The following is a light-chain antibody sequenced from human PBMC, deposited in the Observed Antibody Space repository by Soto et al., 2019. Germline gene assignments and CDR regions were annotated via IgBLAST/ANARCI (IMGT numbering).Light chain of an antibody. CDR3: QQLNSYPIT. J-gene: IGKJ5*01. CDR1: QGLSSD. V-gene: IGKV1-9*01. Sequence: DIQLTQSPSFLSASVGDRVTITCRASQGLSSDLAWYQQKPGKAPKLLIYAASTLQSGVPSRFSGSGSGTEFTHTISSLQPEDFATYYSQQLNSYPITFGQGTRLEIK. CDR2: AAS.